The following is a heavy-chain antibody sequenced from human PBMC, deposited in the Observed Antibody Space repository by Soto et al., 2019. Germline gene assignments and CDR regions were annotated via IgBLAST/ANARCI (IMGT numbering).Heavy chain of an antibody. CDR3: AKDPPSDAVTTPEYYFDY. CDR1: GFTFSSYA. V-gene: IGHV3-23*01. D-gene: IGHD4-17*01. Sequence: GGSLRLSCAASGFTFSSYAMSWVRQAPGKGLEWVSAISGSGGSTYYADSVKGRFTISRDNSKNTLYLQMNSLRAEDTAVYYCAKDPPSDAVTTPEYYFDYWGQGTLVTVSS. J-gene: IGHJ4*02. CDR2: ISGSGGST.